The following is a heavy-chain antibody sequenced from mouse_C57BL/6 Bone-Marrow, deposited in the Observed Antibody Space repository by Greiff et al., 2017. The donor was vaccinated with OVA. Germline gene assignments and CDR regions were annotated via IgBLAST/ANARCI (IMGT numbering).Heavy chain of an antibody. D-gene: IGHD2-4*01. J-gene: IGHJ1*03. CDR2: INPNNGGT. CDR3: ARRSSIYYDYDWYFDV. Sequence: VQLQQSGPELVKPGASVKMSCKASGYTFNDYNMHWVKQSHGKSLEWIGYINPNNGGTSYNQKFKGKATLTVNKSSSTAYLELRSLTSEDSAVYYCARRSSIYYDYDWYFDVWGKGTTVTVSS. V-gene: IGHV1-22*01. CDR1: GYTFNDYN.